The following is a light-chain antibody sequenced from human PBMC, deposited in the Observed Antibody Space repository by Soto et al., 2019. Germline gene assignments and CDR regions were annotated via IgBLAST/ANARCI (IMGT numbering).Light chain of an antibody. J-gene: IGKJ1*01. CDR3: QQYYSIPRT. CDR2: WAS. Sequence: DIVMTQSPDSLAVSLGERATINCKSSQSVLYSSNNKNYLAWYQQKPGQPPKLLIYWASTRESGVPDRFSGSGSGTDFTLTISSLQAEDVAVDHCQQYYSIPRTFGQGTKVEIK. V-gene: IGKV4-1*01. CDR1: QSVLYSSNNKNY.